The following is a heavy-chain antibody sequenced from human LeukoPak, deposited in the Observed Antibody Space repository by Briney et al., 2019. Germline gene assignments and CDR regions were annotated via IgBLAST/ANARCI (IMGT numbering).Heavy chain of an antibody. V-gene: IGHV3-20*04. CDR3: AKDKNRYGGYLDD. CDR2: INWNGGST. CDR1: GFTFDDYG. Sequence: PGGSLRLSCAASGFTFDDYGMSWVRQAPGKGLEWVSGINWNGGSTGYADSVKGRFTISRDNSKNSLYLQMNSLRTEDTALYYCAKDKNRYGGYLDDWGQGTLVTVSS. J-gene: IGHJ4*02. D-gene: IGHD5-12*01.